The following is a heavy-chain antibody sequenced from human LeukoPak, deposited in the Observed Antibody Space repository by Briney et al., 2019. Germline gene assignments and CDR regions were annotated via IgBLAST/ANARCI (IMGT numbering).Heavy chain of an antibody. CDR2: FYYSGST. CDR1: GGSITSGDYY. J-gene: IGHJ4*02. D-gene: IGHD3-22*01. V-gene: IGHV4-30-4*01. CDR3: ANSPMYYDTSGYSFFDD. Sequence: SETLSLTCTVSGGSITSGDYYWSWIRQPPGKGLEWIGYFYYSGSTSYCPSLKSRVTISANTSKNQFSLKLNSVTAADTAVYYCANSPMYYDTSGYSFFDDWGQGTLVTVSS.